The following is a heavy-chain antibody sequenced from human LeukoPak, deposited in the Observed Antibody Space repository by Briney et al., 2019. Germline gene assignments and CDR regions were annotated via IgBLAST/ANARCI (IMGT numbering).Heavy chain of an antibody. CDR1: GNTFPGYY. D-gene: IGHD5-12*01. V-gene: IGHV1-2*02. J-gene: IGHJ5*02. CDR2: INPNIGGT. CDR3: ARDSGYRGYDSWFDP. Sequence: ASGRVSCKVHGNTFPGYYLHWVRQAPGQGLGWMGWINPNIGGTHYAQKLQGRVTMSRDTYISKAYMELSRLRSDDTAVYYCARDSGYRGYDSWFDPWGQGTLVTVSS.